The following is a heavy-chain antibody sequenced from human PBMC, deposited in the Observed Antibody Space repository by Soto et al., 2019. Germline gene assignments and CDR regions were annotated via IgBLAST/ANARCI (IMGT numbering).Heavy chain of an antibody. J-gene: IGHJ4*02. D-gene: IGHD2-2*01. CDR3: AKHGDCSSTSCYFDY. V-gene: IGHV3-23*01. Sequence: QSGGTVRLSCAAYGFTFSIYSMNWVRQAPGKGLEWVSIISGSGGTTYYADSVKGRFTISRDNSENTLYLQMNSRRAEDTAVYYCAKHGDCSSTSCYFDYGAQGTLVIVSS. CDR2: ISGSGGTT. CDR1: GFTFSIYS.